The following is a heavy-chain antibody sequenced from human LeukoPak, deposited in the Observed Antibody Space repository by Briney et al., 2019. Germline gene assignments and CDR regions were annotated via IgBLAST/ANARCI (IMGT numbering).Heavy chain of an antibody. CDR3: AREPVRGYSYGAFDP. Sequence: PGRSLRLSCAASGCTFSSYAMHWVRQAPGKGLEWVAVISYDGSNKYYADSVKGGFTISRDNSKNTLYPQMNSLRAEATAVYYCAREPVRGYSYGAFDPWGQGTLVTVSS. CDR2: ISYDGSNK. D-gene: IGHD5-18*01. V-gene: IGHV3-30*04. CDR1: GCTFSSYA. J-gene: IGHJ5*02.